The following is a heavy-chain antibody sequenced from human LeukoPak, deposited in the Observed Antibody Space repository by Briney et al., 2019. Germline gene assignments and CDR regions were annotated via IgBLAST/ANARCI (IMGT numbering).Heavy chain of an antibody. CDR2: ISAATSNT. CDR3: ARDRAIAARPGPFAY. Sequence: ASVKVSCKASGYTFTSYGFSWVRQAPGQGLEWMGWISAATSNTNYAQKFQGRVTLTTDTSTSTAFMELRGLISDDTAVYYCARDRAIAARPGPFAYWGQGTLVTVSS. V-gene: IGHV1-18*04. J-gene: IGHJ4*02. CDR1: GYTFTSYG. D-gene: IGHD6-6*01.